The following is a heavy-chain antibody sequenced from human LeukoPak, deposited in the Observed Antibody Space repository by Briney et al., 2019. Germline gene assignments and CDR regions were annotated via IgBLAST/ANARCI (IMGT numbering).Heavy chain of an antibody. CDR3: ARHRPSGVVGYPGYYYMDV. CDR2: IIPIFGTA. Sequence: ASVKVSCKASGGTFSSYAISWVRQAPGQGLEWMGGIIPIFGTANYAQKFQGRVTITADESTSTAYMELSSLRSENTAVYYCARHRPSGVVGYPGYYYMDVWGKGTTVTVSS. V-gene: IGHV1-69*13. D-gene: IGHD1-26*01. J-gene: IGHJ6*03. CDR1: GGTFSSYA.